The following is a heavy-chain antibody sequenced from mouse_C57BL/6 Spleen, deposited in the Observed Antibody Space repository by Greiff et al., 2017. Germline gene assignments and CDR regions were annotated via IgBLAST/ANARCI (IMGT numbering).Heavy chain of an antibody. CDR1: GYTFTSYW. V-gene: IGHV1-64*01. CDR3: ARSEASTTVVATDYYAMDY. D-gene: IGHD1-1*01. CDR2: IHPNSGST. J-gene: IGHJ4*01. Sequence: QVQLQQPGAELVKPGASVKLSCKASGYTFTSYWMHWVKQRPGQGLEWIGMIHPNSGSTNYNEKFKSKATLTVDKSSSTAYMQLSSLTSEDSAVYYCARSEASTTVVATDYYAMDYWGQGTSVTVSS.